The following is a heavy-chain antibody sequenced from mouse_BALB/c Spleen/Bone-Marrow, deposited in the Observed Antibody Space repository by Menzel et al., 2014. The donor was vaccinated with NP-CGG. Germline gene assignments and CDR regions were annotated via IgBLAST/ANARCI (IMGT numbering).Heavy chain of an antibody. CDR1: GFSLTSYG. CDR2: IWAGGST. V-gene: IGHV2-9*02. J-gene: IGHJ3*01. CDR3: AREGSTMITTAFAY. Sequence: VKLVESGPGLVAPSQSLSITCTVSGFSLTSYGVHWVRQPSGKGLEWLGVIWAGGSTNYNSALMSRLSISKDNSKSQVFLKMNSLQTDDTAMYYCAREGSTMITTAFAYWGQGTLVTVSA. D-gene: IGHD2-4*01.